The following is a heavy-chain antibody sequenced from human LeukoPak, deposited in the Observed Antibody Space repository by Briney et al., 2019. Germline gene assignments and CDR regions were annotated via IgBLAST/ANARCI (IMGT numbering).Heavy chain of an antibody. CDR2: IYYSGST. D-gene: IGHD6-13*01. J-gene: IGHJ5*02. CDR1: GGSLSSYY. V-gene: IGHV4-59*01. Sequence: PSETLSLTCTVSGGSLSSYYWSWIRQPPGKGLEWIGYIYYSGSTNYNPSLTSRVTISVDTSKNQFSLKLSSVTAADTAVYYCARALESSPNWFDPWGQGTLVTVSS. CDR3: ARALESSPNWFDP.